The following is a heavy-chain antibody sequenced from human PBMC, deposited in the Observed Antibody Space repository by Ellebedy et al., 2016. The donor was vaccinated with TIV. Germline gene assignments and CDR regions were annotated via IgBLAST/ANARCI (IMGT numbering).Heavy chain of an antibody. J-gene: IGHJ5*02. CDR2: IYYRGNT. Sequence: MPSETLSLTCTVSGGSISTSNYYWNWIRQPPGKGLEWIGYIYYRGNTNYNPSLKSRVTVSVDTSKNQISLKLSSVTAADTAVYYCSRDLMASGWFDPWGQGTLVTVSS. V-gene: IGHV4-61*01. CDR3: SRDLMASGWFDP. D-gene: IGHD5-24*01. CDR1: GGSISTSNYY.